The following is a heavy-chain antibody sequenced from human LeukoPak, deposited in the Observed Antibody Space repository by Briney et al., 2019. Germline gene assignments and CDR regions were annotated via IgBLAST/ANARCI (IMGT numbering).Heavy chain of an antibody. CDR2: IHPKSGDT. Sequence: ASVKVSCKASGYTFTGYYLHWVRQAPGQGLEWMGWIHPKSGDTHYAQKFQGRVTMTRNTSISTAYMELSSLRSEDTAVYYCARVVTPRIASWFDPWGQGTLVTVSS. D-gene: IGHD2-21*01. J-gene: IGHJ5*02. CDR3: ARVVTPRIASWFDP. V-gene: IGHV1-2*02. CDR1: GYTFTGYY.